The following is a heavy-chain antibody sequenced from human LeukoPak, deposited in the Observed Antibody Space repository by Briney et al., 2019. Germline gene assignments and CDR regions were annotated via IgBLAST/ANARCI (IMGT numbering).Heavy chain of an antibody. Sequence: PSETLSLTCAVYGGSFSGYYWSWIRQPPGKGLEWIGEINHSGSTNYNPSLKSRVTISVDTSKNQFSLKLSSVTAADTAVYYCARGLGSSSGWRTLEHYWYFDLWGRGTLVTVSS. CDR2: INHSGST. CDR1: GGSFSGYY. D-gene: IGHD6-19*01. V-gene: IGHV4-34*01. J-gene: IGHJ2*01. CDR3: ARGLGSSSGWRTLEHYWYFDL.